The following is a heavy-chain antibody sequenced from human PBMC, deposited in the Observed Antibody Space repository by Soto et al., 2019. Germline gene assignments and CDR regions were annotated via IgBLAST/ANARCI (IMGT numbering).Heavy chain of an antibody. CDR3: ARDRGLWDSAFDI. Sequence: SETLSLTCTVSGGSISSGGYYWSWIRQYPGKGLEWIGYIYYSGSTYYNPSLKSRVTISVDTSKNPFSLKLSSVTAADTAVYYCARDRGLWDSAFDIWGQGTMVTVSS. V-gene: IGHV4-31*03. J-gene: IGHJ3*02. CDR2: IYYSGST. CDR1: GGSISSGGYY. D-gene: IGHD1-26*01.